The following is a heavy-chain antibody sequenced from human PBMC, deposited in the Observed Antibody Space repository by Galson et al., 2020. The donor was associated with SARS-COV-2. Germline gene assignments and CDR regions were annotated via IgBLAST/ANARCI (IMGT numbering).Heavy chain of an antibody. Sequence: SETLSLTCTVSGGSISXXXXXXXXXPXGXGXEWIGYIYYSGSTNYNPSLKSRVTISVDTSKNQFSLKLSSVTAADTAVYYCARGFDYWGQGTLVTVSS. J-gene: IGHJ4*02. CDR2: IYYSGST. V-gene: IGHV4-59*01. CDR1: GGSISXXX. CDR3: ARGFDY.